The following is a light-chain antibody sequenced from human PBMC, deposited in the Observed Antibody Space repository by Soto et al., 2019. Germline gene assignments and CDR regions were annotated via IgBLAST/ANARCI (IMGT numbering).Light chain of an antibody. V-gene: IGLV2-14*01. CDR3: SSYTSTNTPYV. CDR1: SSDLGAYNF. Sequence: SVLTQPGSVSGSPGQSITISCTGSSSDLGAYNFVSWYQHHPGRAPKLILYEVTTRPSGVSSRFSGSKSGNTASLTISGLQADDEATYYCSSYTSTNTPYVFGTGTKVTVL. J-gene: IGLJ1*01. CDR2: EVT.